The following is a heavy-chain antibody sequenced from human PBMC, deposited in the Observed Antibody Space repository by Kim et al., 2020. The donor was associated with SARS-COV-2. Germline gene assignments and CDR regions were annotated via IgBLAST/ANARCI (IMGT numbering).Heavy chain of an antibody. CDR1: GGTFSSYA. Sequence: SVKVSCKASGGTFSSYAISWVRQAPGQGLEWMGGIIPIFGTANYAQKFQGRVTITADESTSTAYMELSSLRSEDTAVYYCASGGGDHYGSGSYAYFDYWGQGTLVTVSS. J-gene: IGHJ4*02. V-gene: IGHV1-69*13. CDR3: ASGGGDHYGSGSYAYFDY. D-gene: IGHD3-10*01. CDR2: IIPIFGTA.